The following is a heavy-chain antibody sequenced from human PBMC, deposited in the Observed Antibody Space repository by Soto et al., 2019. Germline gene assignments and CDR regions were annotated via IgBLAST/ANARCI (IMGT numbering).Heavy chain of an antibody. CDR2: ISAYNGNT. CDR1: CYTLTNYG. V-gene: IGHV1-18*01. D-gene: IGHD3-10*01. J-gene: IGHJ4*02. Sequence: GASVKVSCKASCYTLTNYGIIWVRQAPGQVLEWMGWISAYNGNTNYAQKLQGRVTMTTDTSTSTAYMELRSLRSDDTAVYYCARDTTMVRGVIGYWGQGTLVTVSS. CDR3: ARDTTMVRGVIGY.